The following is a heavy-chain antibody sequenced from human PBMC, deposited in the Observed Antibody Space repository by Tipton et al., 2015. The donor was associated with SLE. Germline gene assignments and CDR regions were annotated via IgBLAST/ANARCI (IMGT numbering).Heavy chain of an antibody. Sequence: SLRLSCAASGFTFSSYGMHWVRQAPGKGLEWVAFIRYDGSNKYYADSVKGRFTISRDNSKNTLYLQMNSLRAEDTAVYYCAKGGVGYCSGGSCCVVYWGQGALVTVSS. V-gene: IGHV3-30*02. J-gene: IGHJ4*02. D-gene: IGHD2-15*01. CDR1: GFTFSSYG. CDR2: IRYDGSNK. CDR3: AKGGVGYCSGGSCCVVY.